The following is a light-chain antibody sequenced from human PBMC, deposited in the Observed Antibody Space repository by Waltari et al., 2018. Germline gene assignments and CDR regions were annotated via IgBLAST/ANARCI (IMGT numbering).Light chain of an antibody. CDR1: QDISNY. V-gene: IGKV1-33*01. J-gene: IGKJ3*01. CDR3: QRYDNLPVFA. Sequence: DIQLTQSPSSLSASVGDRVTITCRASQDISNYLNWYQQKPGKAHKLLIYDASILETGVPSRFSGSQSGTDFTLTISSLLPEDIATYYCQRYDNLPVFAFGPGTKVDVK. CDR2: DAS.